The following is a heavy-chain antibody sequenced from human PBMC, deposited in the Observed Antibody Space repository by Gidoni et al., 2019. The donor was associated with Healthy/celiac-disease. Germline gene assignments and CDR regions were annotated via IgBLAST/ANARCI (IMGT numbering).Heavy chain of an antibody. V-gene: IGHV1-8*01. D-gene: IGHD2-2*01. CDR2: MNRNSGNT. Sequence: QLQLVQSGAEAKKPGASVKVSCKPSGYTFTSSDLNWVRQATGQGLEWMGWMNRNSGNTGYAEKLQGRVTMTRNTSISTAYMELSSLRSEDRAVYYCAAGVGYCSSTSCPYWYFDLWGRGTLVTVSS. J-gene: IGHJ2*01. CDR3: AAGVGYCSSTSCPYWYFDL. CDR1: GYTFTSSD.